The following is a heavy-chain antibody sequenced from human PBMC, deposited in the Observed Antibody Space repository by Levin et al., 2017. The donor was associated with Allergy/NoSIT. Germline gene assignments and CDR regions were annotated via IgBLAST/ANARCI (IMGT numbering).Heavy chain of an antibody. Sequence: GESLKISCAASGFTFSNYAINWVRQAPGKGLEWVSAIDGSGGNTYYADSVKGRFTISRDNSKNTLFLQMISLRAEDTAVYYCAKGIVGATLHALDFWGQGTMVTVSS. V-gene: IGHV3-23*01. J-gene: IGHJ3*01. CDR2: IDGSGGNT. CDR1: GFTFSNYA. D-gene: IGHD1-26*01. CDR3: AKGIVGATLHALDF.